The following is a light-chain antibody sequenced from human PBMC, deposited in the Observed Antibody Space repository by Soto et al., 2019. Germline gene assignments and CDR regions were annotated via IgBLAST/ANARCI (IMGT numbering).Light chain of an antibody. CDR3: QQDYNWPEYT. CDR2: RAS. J-gene: IGKJ2*01. V-gene: IGKV3-15*01. CDR1: QNVGSN. Sequence: ETVMTQSPATLSVSPGESATLSCRASQNVGSNLAWYQQRPGQAPSLLIYRASTRATGIPARFTGRGSGTEFTLTFSSRQSEDFAVYYCQQDYNWPEYTFGQVSKLEIK.